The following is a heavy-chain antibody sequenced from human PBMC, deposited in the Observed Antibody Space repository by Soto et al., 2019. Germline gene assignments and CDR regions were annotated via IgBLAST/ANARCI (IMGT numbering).Heavy chain of an antibody. J-gene: IGHJ4*02. CDR3: ARSVPSETTVLDY. D-gene: IGHD4-17*01. CDR1: GYTFTSYA. V-gene: IGHV1-3*01. CDR2: INAGNGNT. Sequence: ASVKVSCKASGYTFTSYAMHWVRQAPGQRLEWMGWINAGNGNTKYSQKFQGRVTITRDTSASTAYMELSSLRSEDTAVYYCARSVPSETTVLDYWGQGTLVTSPQ.